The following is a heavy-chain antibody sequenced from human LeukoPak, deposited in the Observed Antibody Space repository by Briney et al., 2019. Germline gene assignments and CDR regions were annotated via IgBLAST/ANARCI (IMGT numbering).Heavy chain of an antibody. D-gene: IGHD2-2*01. CDR2: IYHSGST. Sequence: PSETLSLTCTVSGGPISSGGYYWSWIRQPPGKGLEWIGYIYHSGSTYYNPSLKSRVTISVDRSKNQFSLKLSSVTAADTAVYYCARNTKFNSPGVVVPAASPNLIDYWGQGTLVTVSS. J-gene: IGHJ4*02. V-gene: IGHV4-30-2*01. CDR1: GGPISSGGYY. CDR3: ARNTKFNSPGVVVPAASPNLIDY.